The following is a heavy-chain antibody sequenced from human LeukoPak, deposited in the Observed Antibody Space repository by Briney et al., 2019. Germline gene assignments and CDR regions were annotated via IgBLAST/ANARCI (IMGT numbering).Heavy chain of an antibody. CDR1: GGSISSYY. CDR2: IYYSGST. CDR3: ARRPFSNYAWFDS. D-gene: IGHD4-11*01. J-gene: IGHJ5*01. Sequence: SETLSLTCTVSGGSISSYYWSWIRQPPGKGLEWIGYIYYSGSTNYNPSLKSRVTISVDTSKNQFSLNLSSVTAADTAVYYCARRPFSNYAWFDSWGQGTLVTVSS. V-gene: IGHV4-59*08.